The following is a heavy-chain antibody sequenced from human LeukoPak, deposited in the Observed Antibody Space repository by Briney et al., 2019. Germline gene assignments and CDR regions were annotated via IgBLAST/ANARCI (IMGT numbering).Heavy chain of an antibody. Sequence: GGSLRLSCAASGFTFSSYWMHWVRQAPGKGLVWVSRINSDGSSTTYADSVKGRFTISRDNAKNTLYLQMNSLRAEDTAVYYCARWTGSGSYFDYWGQGTLVTVSS. CDR2: INSDGSST. V-gene: IGHV3-74*01. D-gene: IGHD1-26*01. J-gene: IGHJ4*02. CDR3: ARWTGSGSYFDY. CDR1: GFTFSSYW.